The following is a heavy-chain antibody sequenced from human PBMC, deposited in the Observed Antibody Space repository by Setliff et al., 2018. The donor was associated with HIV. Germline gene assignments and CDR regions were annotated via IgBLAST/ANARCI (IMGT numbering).Heavy chain of an antibody. V-gene: IGHV2-70*04. D-gene: IGHD3-3*01. CDR2: IDWDDDT. CDR1: GYSITNGYLW. CDR3: ARRVLTSSDYFDY. Sequence: TLSLTCAVSGYSITNGYLWGWIRQPPGKALEWLARIDWDDDTHYNASLKTRLTVSKDTSKNQVVLPLANMDPVDTATYYCARRVLTSSDYFDYWGQGALVTVSS. J-gene: IGHJ4*02.